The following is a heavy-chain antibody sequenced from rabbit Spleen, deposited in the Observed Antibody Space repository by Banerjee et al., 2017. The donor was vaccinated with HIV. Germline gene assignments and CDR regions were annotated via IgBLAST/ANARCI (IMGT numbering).Heavy chain of an antibody. J-gene: IGHJ4*01. Sequence: QEQLVESGGGLVQPGGSLKLSCKASGFDFTNYGVSWVRQTPGKGLDWIGYIDPIFGRTYYASWVDGRFTISSHNAQNTLYLQLNSLTAADTATYFCARDAGSYDYIDVYFNLWGPGTLVTVS. CDR1: GFDFTNYG. CDR3: ARDAGSYDYIDVYFNL. V-gene: IGHV1S47*01. D-gene: IGHD8-1*01. CDR2: IDPIFGRT.